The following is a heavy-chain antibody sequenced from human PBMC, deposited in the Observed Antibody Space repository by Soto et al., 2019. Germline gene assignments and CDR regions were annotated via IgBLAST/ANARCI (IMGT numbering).Heavy chain of an antibody. CDR3: ASKAVAGTWDALYI. Sequence: ASVKVSCKASGYTFTSYDINWVRQATGQGLEWMGWMNPNSGNTGYAQKFQGRVTRTRNTSISTAYMELSSVRSKDTAVYCCASKAVAGTWDALYIWGQWTIVTVSS. CDR1: GYTFTSYD. J-gene: IGHJ3*02. V-gene: IGHV1-8*01. D-gene: IGHD6-19*01. CDR2: MNPNSGNT.